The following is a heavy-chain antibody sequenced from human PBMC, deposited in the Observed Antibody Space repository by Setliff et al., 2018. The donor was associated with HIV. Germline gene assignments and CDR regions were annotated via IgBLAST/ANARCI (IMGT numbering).Heavy chain of an antibody. CDR3: ARDFGGYCSSMSCPGLFDP. CDR2: IIPISGT. CDR1: GGTFSNYG. V-gene: IGHV1-69*05. D-gene: IGHD2-2*01. J-gene: IGHJ5*02. Sequence: SVKVSCKASGGTFSNYGMSWVRQAPGQGLEWMGGIIPISGTNYAQKFRGRVTITTDESTSTAYMELSGLRSEDTAVYYCARDFGGYCSSMSCPGLFDPWGQGTLVTVSS.